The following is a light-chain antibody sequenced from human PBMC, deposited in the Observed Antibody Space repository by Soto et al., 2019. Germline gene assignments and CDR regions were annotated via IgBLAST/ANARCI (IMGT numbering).Light chain of an antibody. J-gene: IGKJ4*01. V-gene: IGKV1-9*01. Sequence: DIRLTQSPSFLSASVGDRVTITCRASQGIGSYLAWYQKKPGKAPKLLIYAASTLQSGVPSRFSGSGSGTEFTLTISSLQPEDFATYYCQQLNSYPLTFGGGTKVEIK. CDR3: QQLNSYPLT. CDR1: QGIGSY. CDR2: AAS.